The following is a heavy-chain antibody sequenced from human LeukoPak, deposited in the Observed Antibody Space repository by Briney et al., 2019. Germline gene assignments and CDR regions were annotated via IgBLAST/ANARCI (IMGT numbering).Heavy chain of an antibody. CDR3: ARVFKSGGPLDY. J-gene: IGHJ4*02. Sequence: GGSLRLSCAASGFTFSDYYISCIRQAPGKGLEWVSYISKSGSTTYYADSVKGRFTISRDNAKNSLYLQMNSLRAEDTAEYYCARVFKSGGPLDYWGQGTLVTISS. V-gene: IGHV3-11*04. CDR1: GFTFSDYY. D-gene: IGHD3-10*01. CDR2: ISKSGSTT.